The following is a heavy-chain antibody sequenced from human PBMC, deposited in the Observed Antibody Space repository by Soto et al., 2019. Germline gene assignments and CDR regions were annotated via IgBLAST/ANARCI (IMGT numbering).Heavy chain of an antibody. V-gene: IGHV3-33*01. Sequence: QVQLVESGGGVVQPGRSLRLSCATSGFTFRRYGMHWVRQVPGKGLEWVAVVWSDGNNKYYTDSVKGRFTISRDNSKNTRFLQMDSMRDEDTAVYFCGRDGGSGSPSVWFDMWGQGTMVTVSS. CDR2: VWSDGNNK. J-gene: IGHJ3*02. CDR3: GRDGGSGSPSVWFDM. CDR1: GFTFRRYG. D-gene: IGHD2-15*01.